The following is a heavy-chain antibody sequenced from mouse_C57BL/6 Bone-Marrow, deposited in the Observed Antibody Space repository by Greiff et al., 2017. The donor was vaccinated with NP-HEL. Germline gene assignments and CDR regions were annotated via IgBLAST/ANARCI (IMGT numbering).Heavy chain of an antibody. CDR1: GFTFSDYY. D-gene: IGHD3-1*01. Sequence: DVKLVESEGGLVQPGSSMKLSCTASGFTFSDYYMAWVRQVPEKGLEWVANINYDGSSTYYLDSLKSRFIISRDNAKNILYLQMSSLKSEDTATYYCASHRGDYAMDYWGQGTSVTVSS. J-gene: IGHJ4*01. V-gene: IGHV5-16*01. CDR2: INYDGSST. CDR3: ASHRGDYAMDY.